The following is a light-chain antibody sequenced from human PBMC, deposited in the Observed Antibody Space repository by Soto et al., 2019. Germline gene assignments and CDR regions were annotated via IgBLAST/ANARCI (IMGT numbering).Light chain of an antibody. Sequence: DIQMTQSPSSLSASVGDRVTITCRASQSISSYLNWYQQKPGKAPKLLIYAASSVQSGVPSRFSGSESGTNFTHTTSRLQPEDFATDDGQQSYSTPPTFGQGTKVESK. V-gene: IGKV1-39*01. CDR2: AAS. J-gene: IGKJ1*01. CDR1: QSISSY. CDR3: QQSYSTPPT.